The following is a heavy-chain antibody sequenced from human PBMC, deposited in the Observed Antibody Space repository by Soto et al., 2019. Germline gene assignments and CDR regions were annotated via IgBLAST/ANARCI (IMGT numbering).Heavy chain of an antibody. CDR2: IHWDDDK. D-gene: IGHD4-17*01. CDR3: ACFLRPAAAFDL. CDR1: GFSLITSGVG. J-gene: IGHJ3*01. V-gene: IGHV2-5*02. Sequence: QITLRESGPTLVRPTETLTLTCSFSGFSLITSGVGVGWFRESPGKALEWLAVIHWDDDKRYSPSLSSRLAITKDTSINQVVLTMTNVDPVDTGTYYCACFLRPAAAFDLWGQGTVATVSS.